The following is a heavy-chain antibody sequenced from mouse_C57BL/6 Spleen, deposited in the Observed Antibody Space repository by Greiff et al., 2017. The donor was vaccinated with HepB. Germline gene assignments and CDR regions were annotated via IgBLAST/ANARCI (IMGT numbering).Heavy chain of an antibody. CDR1: GYTFTSYW. D-gene: IGHD4-1*01. Sequence: QVQLKQPGAELVKPGASVKLSCKASGYTFTSYWMQWVKQRPGQGLEWIGEIDPSDSYTNYNQKFKGKATLTVDTSSSTAYMQLSSLTSEDSAVYYCARLGLGRNYFDYWGQGTTLTVSS. CDR3: ARLGLGRNYFDY. CDR2: IDPSDSYT. V-gene: IGHV1-50*01. J-gene: IGHJ2*01.